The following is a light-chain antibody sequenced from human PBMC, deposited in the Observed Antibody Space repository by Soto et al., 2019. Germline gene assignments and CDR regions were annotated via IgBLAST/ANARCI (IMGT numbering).Light chain of an antibody. V-gene: IGKV3-11*01. CDR2: DAS. CDR3: QQRRHWPRT. CDR1: QSVSSN. Sequence: EVVMTQSPATLFVSPGERAAVSGRASQSVSSNLAWYQQKPGQAPRLLIYDASNRATGIPARFSGSGSGTDFTLTISSLDPEDFAVYFCQQRRHWPRTFGQGTKVDIK. J-gene: IGKJ1*01.